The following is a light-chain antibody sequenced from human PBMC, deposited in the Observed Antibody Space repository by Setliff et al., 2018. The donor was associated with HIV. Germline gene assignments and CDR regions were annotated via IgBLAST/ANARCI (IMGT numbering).Light chain of an antibody. CDR1: STDITTFTF. Sequence: QSALTQPASVSGSPGQSLTISCTGTSTDITTFTFVSWYQQYPGKAPKLIIYDVTQRPSGVSGRFSASKSGNTASLTISGPQADDEADYYCSSYSRTTLQVFGTGTKVTVL. CDR3: SSYSRTTLQV. V-gene: IGLV2-14*03. J-gene: IGLJ1*01. CDR2: DVT.